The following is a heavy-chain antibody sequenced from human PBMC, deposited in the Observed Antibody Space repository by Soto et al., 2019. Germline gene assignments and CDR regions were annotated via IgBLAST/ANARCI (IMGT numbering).Heavy chain of an antibody. CDR1: GYSFGTSG. J-gene: IGHJ4*02. V-gene: IGHV1-18*01. Sequence: QVKLVQSGTEVKKPEASMKVSCKASGYSFGTSGISWVRQAPGQGLEWLGWISAYNGNTNYEQKLQDRVTMTTDTSTNTAYLELRSLRSDDTAVYYCARAGQYYDSSGYANWGQGTLVIVSS. D-gene: IGHD3-22*01. CDR3: ARAGQYYDSSGYAN. CDR2: ISAYNGNT.